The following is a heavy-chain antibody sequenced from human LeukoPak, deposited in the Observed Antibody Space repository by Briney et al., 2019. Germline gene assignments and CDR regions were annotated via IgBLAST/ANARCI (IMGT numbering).Heavy chain of an antibody. CDR1: GGSFSGYY. D-gene: IGHD2-15*01. J-gene: IGHJ4*02. CDR3: ARGPQNCSGGSCYYYYFDY. V-gene: IGHV4-34*01. CDR2: INHSGST. Sequence: PSETLSLTRAVYGGSFSGYYWSWIRQPPGKGLEWIGEINHSGSTNYNPSLKSRVTISVDTSKNQFSLKLSSVTAADTAVYYCARGPQNCSGGSCYYYYFDYWGQGTLVTVSS.